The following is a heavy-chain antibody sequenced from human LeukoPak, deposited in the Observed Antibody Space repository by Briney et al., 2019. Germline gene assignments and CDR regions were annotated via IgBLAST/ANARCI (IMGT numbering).Heavy chain of an antibody. CDR2: IDPSDSYT. CDR1: GNSFTNCW. D-gene: IGHD3-10*01. Sequence: GESLRISCKDSGNSFTNCWISWVRQMPGKGLEWMGRIDPSDSYTNYSPSFQGHVTISVDKSISTAYPQWSSLKASDTAMYYCARRYDSGSTIDQWGQGTLVTVSS. J-gene: IGHJ4*02. V-gene: IGHV5-10-1*01. CDR3: ARRYDSGSTIDQ.